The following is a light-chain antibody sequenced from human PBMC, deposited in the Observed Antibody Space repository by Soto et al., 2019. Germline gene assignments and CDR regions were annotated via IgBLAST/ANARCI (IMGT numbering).Light chain of an antibody. Sequence: DIQMTQSPSTLSASVGDRLTITCLSSQSISSWLAWYQQKPGKPPKLLIYDASSLQTGVPSRFSGSGSGTDFSLTISSLQPEDFATYYCQQSYSTPPWTFGQGTKVDIK. CDR1: QSISSW. CDR2: DAS. J-gene: IGKJ1*01. V-gene: IGKV1-39*01. CDR3: QQSYSTPPWT.